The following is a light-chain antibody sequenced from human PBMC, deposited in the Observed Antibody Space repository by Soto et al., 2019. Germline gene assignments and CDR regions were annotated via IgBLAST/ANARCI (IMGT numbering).Light chain of an antibody. Sequence: DIQMTQSPSSLSASVGDRVTIICQASQDINNYLNWYQQKPGKAPKLLIYDSSNLEIGVPSRFSGSGYGTRFSLTISILPPEDIATYYCQQFDNLPCTFGQGTRLEMK. CDR1: QDINNY. J-gene: IGKJ5*01. CDR2: DSS. V-gene: IGKV1-33*01. CDR3: QQFDNLPCT.